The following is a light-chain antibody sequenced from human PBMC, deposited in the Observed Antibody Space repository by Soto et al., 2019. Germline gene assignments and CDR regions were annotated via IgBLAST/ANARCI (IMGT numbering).Light chain of an antibody. J-gene: IGLJ1*01. Sequence: QLVLTQPASVSGSPGQSTTISCTGTSSDIGGYNYVSWYQQLPGEAPKLIIYDVSDRPSGVSTRFSGSKSGNTASLTISGLQAEDEGDYYCSSFTSRHTYVFGTGTKVTVL. CDR3: SSFTSRHTYV. CDR1: SSDIGGYNY. V-gene: IGLV2-14*01. CDR2: DVS.